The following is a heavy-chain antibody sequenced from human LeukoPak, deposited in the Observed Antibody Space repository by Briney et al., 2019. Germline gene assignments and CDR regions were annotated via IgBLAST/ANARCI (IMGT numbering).Heavy chain of an antibody. V-gene: IGHV1-69*13. CDR1: GGTFSSYA. Sequence: ASVKVSCKASGGTFSSYAISWVRQAPGQGLEWMGGIIPIFGTANYAQEFQGRVMITADESTSTAYMELSSLRSEDTAVYYCARDRGWAGYSYGFYYWGQGTLVTVSS. J-gene: IGHJ4*02. CDR3: ARDRGWAGYSYGFYY. D-gene: IGHD5-18*01. CDR2: IIPIFGTA.